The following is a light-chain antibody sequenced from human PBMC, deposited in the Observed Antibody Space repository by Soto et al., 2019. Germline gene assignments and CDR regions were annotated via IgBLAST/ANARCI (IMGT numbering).Light chain of an antibody. J-gene: IGKJ1*01. V-gene: IGKV1D-16*01. CDR1: QGISNW. Sequence: IQMTQSPTSLSASVGDRVTITCRASQGISNWLAWFQQKPGKAPKLLIYTASRLQSGVPSRFSGSGSGTEFTLTISSLQPDDFATYYCQQYNSYRTFGQGTKVDIK. CDR2: TAS. CDR3: QQYNSYRT.